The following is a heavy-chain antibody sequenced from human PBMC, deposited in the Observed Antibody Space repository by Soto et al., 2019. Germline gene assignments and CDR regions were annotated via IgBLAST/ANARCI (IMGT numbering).Heavy chain of an antibody. J-gene: IGHJ4*02. CDR2: IIPIFGTA. CDR1: GGTFSSYA. Sequence: QVQLVQSGAEVKKPGSSVKVSCKASGGTFSSYAISWVRQAPGQGLEWMGGIIPIFGTANYAQQFQGRVTITADKSTSTAYMELSSLGSEDTVVYSCAKDRGYSDGGESWGQGTLVTVSS. V-gene: IGHV1-69*06. D-gene: IGHD5-18*01. CDR3: AKDRGYSDGGES.